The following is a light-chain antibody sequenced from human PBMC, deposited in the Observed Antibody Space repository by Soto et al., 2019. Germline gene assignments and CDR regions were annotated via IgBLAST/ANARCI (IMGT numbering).Light chain of an antibody. CDR3: QQYNNWTWT. CDR1: QSVNTN. V-gene: IGKV3-15*01. CDR2: GAS. Sequence: EIVMTQSPASLSMSPGERVTLSCRASQSVNTNLAWYQHKPGQAPRLLIYGASNKATGIPARFSGTGSGTEFTLTISSLQSEDFAVYYCQQYNNWTWTFGQGTKVDIK. J-gene: IGKJ1*01.